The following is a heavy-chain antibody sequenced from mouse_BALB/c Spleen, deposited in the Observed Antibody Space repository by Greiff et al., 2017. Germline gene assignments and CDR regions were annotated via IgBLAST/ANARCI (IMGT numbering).Heavy chain of an antibody. CDR2: ISYSGST. CDR1: GYSITSDYA. V-gene: IGHV3-2*02. J-gene: IGHJ4*01. Sequence: EVQLVESGPGLVKPSQSLSLTCTVTGYSITSDYAWNWIRQFPGNKLEWMGYISYSGSTSYNPSLKSRISITRDTSKNQFFLQLNSVTTEDTATYYCARGYDYGYYAMDYWGQGTSVTVSS. CDR3: ARGYDYGYYAMDY. D-gene: IGHD2-4*01.